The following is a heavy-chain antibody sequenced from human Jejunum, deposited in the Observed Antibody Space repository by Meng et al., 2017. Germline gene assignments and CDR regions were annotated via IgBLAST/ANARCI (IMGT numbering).Heavy chain of an antibody. CDR3: ATDVYGDGLAYLDY. V-gene: IGHV4-61*01. CDR2: VFDSGST. CDR1: VSCVHGRKSR. D-gene: IGHD4-17*01. Sequence: LPSADLFLARTWETLSTTSAMSVSCVHGRKSRRTVISPPPGKGLEWIGYVFDSGSTKYNPSLSSRVTISADTSKNQFSLELSSVTAADTAVYYCATDVYGDGLAYLDYWGQESLVTVSS. J-gene: IGHJ4*02.